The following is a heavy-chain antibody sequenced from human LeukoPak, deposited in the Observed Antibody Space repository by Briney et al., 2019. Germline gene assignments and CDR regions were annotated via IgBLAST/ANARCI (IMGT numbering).Heavy chain of an antibody. D-gene: IGHD3-22*01. CDR1: AYRFTNYW. J-gene: IGHJ5*02. Sequence: GESLKISCKGSAYRFTNYWISWVRQMPGKGLEWMGRIDPGDSQTNYSPSFQGHVTISADKSISTAYLQWSSLKASDTAMYYCARHSSVLNSFDPWGRGTLVTVSS. V-gene: IGHV5-10-1*01. CDR3: ARHSSVLNSFDP. CDR2: IDPGDSQT.